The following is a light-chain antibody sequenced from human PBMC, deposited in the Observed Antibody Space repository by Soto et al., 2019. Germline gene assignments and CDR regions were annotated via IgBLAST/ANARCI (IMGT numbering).Light chain of an antibody. J-gene: IGKJ5*01. CDR3: QQRSNWPT. V-gene: IGKV3-11*01. CDR2: DAS. CDR1: QSISFY. Sequence: EIGLTQSPATLSFSPGEGATLSCRASQSISFYLTWYQHKPGQAPRLLIYDASNRATGIPARFSGSGYGTDFTLTISSLEPEDFAVYYCQQRSNWPTFGQGTRLE.